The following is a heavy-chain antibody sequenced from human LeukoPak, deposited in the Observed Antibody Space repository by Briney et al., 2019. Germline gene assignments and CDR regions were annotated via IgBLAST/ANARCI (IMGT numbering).Heavy chain of an antibody. J-gene: IGHJ4*02. CDR1: GFTFSSYA. V-gene: IGHV3-23*01. D-gene: IGHD3-3*01. CDR2: ISGSGGST. Sequence: GASLRLSCAASGFTFSSYAMSWVRQAPGKGLEWVSAISGSGGSTYYADSVKGRFTISRVNSKNTLYLQMNSLRAEDTAVYYCAKGDPDFWSGLYYFDYWGQGTLVTVSS. CDR3: AKGDPDFWSGLYYFDY.